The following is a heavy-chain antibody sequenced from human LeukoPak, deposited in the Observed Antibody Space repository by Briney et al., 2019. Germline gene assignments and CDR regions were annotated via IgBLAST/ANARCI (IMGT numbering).Heavy chain of an antibody. Sequence: SQTLSLTCAISGDSFSSNSAAWNWIRQSPSRGLEWLGRTYYRSKWYNDYAVSVKSRITINPDTSKNQFSQQLNSVTPEDTAVYYCARDRTQASSSWALDAFDIWGQGTMVTVSS. V-gene: IGHV6-1*01. D-gene: IGHD6-6*01. CDR3: ARDRTQASSSWALDAFDI. CDR2: TYYRSKWYN. J-gene: IGHJ3*02. CDR1: GDSFSSNSAA.